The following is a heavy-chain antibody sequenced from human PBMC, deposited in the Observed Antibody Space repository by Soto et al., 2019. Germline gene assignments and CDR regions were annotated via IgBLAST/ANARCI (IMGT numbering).Heavy chain of an antibody. Sequence: QITVKGSGPTLVKPTQTLTLTCSLSGISLSTSGVGLGWIRQTPGKALEWLAVIYWNDDKHYSPSLNSRLTITKDTPKNQAVLTMTNMDPVDTATYYCARGLASLPVFAFDVWGQGTVVTVSS. J-gene: IGHJ3*01. V-gene: IGHV2-5*01. CDR2: IYWNDDK. CDR3: ARGLASLPVFAFDV. CDR1: GISLSTSGVG.